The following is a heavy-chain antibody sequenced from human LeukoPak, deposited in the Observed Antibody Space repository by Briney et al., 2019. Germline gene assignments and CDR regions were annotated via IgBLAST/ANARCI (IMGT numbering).Heavy chain of an antibody. V-gene: IGHV4-59*01. CDR2: IYYSGST. CDR3: ASGGDYGDPGSFDP. J-gene: IGHJ5*02. D-gene: IGHD4-17*01. Sequence: SETLSLTCTVSGGSISSYYWSWIRQPPGKGLEWIGYIYYSGSTNYNPSLKSRVTISVDTSKNQFSLKLSSVTAADTAVCYCASGGDYGDPGSFDPWGQGTLVTVSS. CDR1: GGSISSYY.